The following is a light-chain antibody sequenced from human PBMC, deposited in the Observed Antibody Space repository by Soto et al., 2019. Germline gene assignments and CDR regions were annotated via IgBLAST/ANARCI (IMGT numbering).Light chain of an antibody. CDR2: AAS. Sequence: AIQMTQSPSSLSASVGDRVTIPCRASQGIRNELGWYQQRPGKAPKLLIYAASTLESGVPSRFSASGSGTDFTLTIRSLRPEDFATYYCLQDSKYPRTFGQGNKVEIK. CDR1: QGIRNE. J-gene: IGKJ1*01. V-gene: IGKV1-6*01. CDR3: LQDSKYPRT.